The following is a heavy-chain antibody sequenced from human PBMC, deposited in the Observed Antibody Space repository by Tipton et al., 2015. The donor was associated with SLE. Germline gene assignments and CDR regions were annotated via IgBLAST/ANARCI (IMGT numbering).Heavy chain of an antibody. V-gene: IGHV4-59*01. CDR2: IYYSGST. Sequence: TLSLTCTVSGGSISSYYWSWIRQPPGKGLEWIGYIYYSGSTNYNPSLKSRVTISVDTSKNQFSLKLSSVTAAVTAVYYCARGTTVILFDYWGQGTLVTVSS. CDR1: GGSISSYY. J-gene: IGHJ4*02. D-gene: IGHD4-17*01. CDR3: ARGTTVILFDY.